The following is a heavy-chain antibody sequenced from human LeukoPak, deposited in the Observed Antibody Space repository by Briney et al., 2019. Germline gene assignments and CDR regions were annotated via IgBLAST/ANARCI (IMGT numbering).Heavy chain of an antibody. V-gene: IGHV1-69*13. J-gene: IGHJ6*02. D-gene: IGHD3-10*01. CDR2: ITPIFGTA. CDR3: AREFSYYGSGKYGMDV. Sequence: SVKVSCKASGGTFSSYAISWVRQAPGQGLEWMGGITPIFGTANYAQKFQGRVTITADESTSTAYMELSSLRSEDTAVYYCAREFSYYGSGKYGMDVWGQGTTVTVSS. CDR1: GGTFSSYA.